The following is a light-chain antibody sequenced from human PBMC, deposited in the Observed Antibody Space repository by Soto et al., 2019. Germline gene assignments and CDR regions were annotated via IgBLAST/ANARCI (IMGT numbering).Light chain of an antibody. CDR3: QYYKYWTSVLT. Sequence: EVLMTQSPASLSASPGERATLSCRASQSVRSNLAWYQQKPGQAPRLLIFGAATSATGIPTRFSGSGSGTEFNFTISILQLEDYAVAYCQYYKYWTSVLTFGRGTKVDIK. V-gene: IGKV3-15*01. CDR1: QSVRSN. J-gene: IGKJ4*02. CDR2: GAA.